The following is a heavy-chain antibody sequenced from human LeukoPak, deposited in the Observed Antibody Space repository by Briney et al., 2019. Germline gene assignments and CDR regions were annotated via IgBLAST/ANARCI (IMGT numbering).Heavy chain of an antibody. D-gene: IGHD5-24*01. CDR3: ARLRAGMATPYFDY. CDR1: GGSISHYY. V-gene: IGHV4-59*08. Sequence: SETLSPTCSVSGGSISHYYWSWIRQPPGKGLEWMGYIYYSGSANYKPSLKSRVTMSVDTSKNQFSLKLSSVTATDTAVYYCARLRAGMATPYFDYWGQGTLVTVSS. J-gene: IGHJ4*02. CDR2: IYYSGSA.